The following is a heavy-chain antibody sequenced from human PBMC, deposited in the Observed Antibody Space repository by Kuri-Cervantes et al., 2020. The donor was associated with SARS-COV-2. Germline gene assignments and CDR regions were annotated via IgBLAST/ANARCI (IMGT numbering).Heavy chain of an antibody. V-gene: IGHV3-30*18. Sequence: GGSLRLSCAASGFSFSSFAMHWVRQAPGKGLEWVAVSSYDGSNKYYADSVTGRFTISRDNSKDTLFLQMNSLRAEDTAVYPCVKGLYSSSYYGLDHWGRGTPVTVSS. D-gene: IGHD3-10*01. CDR1: GFSFSSFA. CDR3: VKGLYSSSYYGLDH. CDR2: SSYDGSNK. J-gene: IGHJ4*02.